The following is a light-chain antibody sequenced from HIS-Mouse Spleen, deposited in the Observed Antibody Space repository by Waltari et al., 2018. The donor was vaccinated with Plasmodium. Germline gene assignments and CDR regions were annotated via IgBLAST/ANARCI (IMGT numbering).Light chain of an antibody. CDR2: EGS. V-gene: IGLV2-23*01. CDR3: CSYAGSSTRWV. CDR1: SSDVGIYNL. Sequence: QSALTQPASVSGSPGQSIPISCTGASSDVGIYNLVSWYQQHQGKAPKLMIDEGSKRPSGVSTRFSGSKSGNTASLTISGLQAEDEADYYCCSYAGSSTRWVFGGGTKLTVL. J-gene: IGLJ3*02.